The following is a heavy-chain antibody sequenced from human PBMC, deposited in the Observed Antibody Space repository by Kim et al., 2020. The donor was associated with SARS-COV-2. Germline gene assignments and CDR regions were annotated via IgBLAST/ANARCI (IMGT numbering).Heavy chain of an antibody. V-gene: IGHV1-69*13. CDR2: IIPIFGTA. CDR3: ARVSGDSSGYLDRGAFDI. D-gene: IGHD3-22*01. J-gene: IGHJ3*02. CDR1: GGTFSSYA. Sequence: SVKVSCKASGGTFSSYAISWVRQAPGQGLEWMGGIIPIFGTANYAQKFQGRVTITADESTSTAYMELSSLRSEDTAVYYCARVSGDSSGYLDRGAFDIWGQGTMVTVSS.